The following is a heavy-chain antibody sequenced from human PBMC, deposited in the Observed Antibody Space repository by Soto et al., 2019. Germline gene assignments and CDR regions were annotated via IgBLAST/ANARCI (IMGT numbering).Heavy chain of an antibody. J-gene: IGHJ5*02. CDR2: IIPIFGTA. Sequence: SVKVSCKASGGTFSSYAISWVRQAPGQGLEWMGGIIPIFGTANYAQKFQGRVTITADESTSTAYMELSSLRSEDTAVYYCARDSSSIAVATGWFDPWGQGTLVTVSS. D-gene: IGHD6-19*01. V-gene: IGHV1-69*13. CDR1: GGTFSSYA. CDR3: ARDSSSIAVATGWFDP.